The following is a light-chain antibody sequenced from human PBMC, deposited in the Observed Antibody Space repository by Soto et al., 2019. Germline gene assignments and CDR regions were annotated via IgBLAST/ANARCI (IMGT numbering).Light chain of an antibody. CDR1: SSDVGGYNY. Sequence: QSVLTQPASVSGSPGQSITISCTGTSSDVGGYNYVSWYQQHPGKAPKLMIYDVSNRPSGVSNRFSGSKSGNTASLTISGLQAEDGADYYCSSYTSSSTPYVFGTGTKVNVL. J-gene: IGLJ1*01. CDR3: SSYTSSSTPYV. V-gene: IGLV2-14*01. CDR2: DVS.